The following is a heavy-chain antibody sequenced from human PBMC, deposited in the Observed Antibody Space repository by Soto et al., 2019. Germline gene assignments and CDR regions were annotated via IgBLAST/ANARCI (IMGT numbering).Heavy chain of an antibody. J-gene: IGHJ6*02. Sequence: QVHLEESGGGVVQPGGSLRLSCEGSGFDFSGYTIHWVRQAPGKGLEWVAVISYDGSDKYYADSVKGRFTISRDNAKKTLYLQMNSLRIEDTAVYYCARVDCSTTTCYYYGFDVWGQGTTVTVSS. CDR3: ARVDCSTTTCYYYGFDV. CDR2: ISYDGSDK. CDR1: GFDFSGYT. D-gene: IGHD2-2*01. V-gene: IGHV3-30-3*01.